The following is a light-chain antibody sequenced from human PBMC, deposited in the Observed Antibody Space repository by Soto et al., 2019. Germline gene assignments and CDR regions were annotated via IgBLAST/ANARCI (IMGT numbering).Light chain of an antibody. CDR3: AAWYDSLNGVV. Sequence: QSVLTQPPSASGTPGQRVTISCSGSSSNIGSNTVNWYQLLPGTAPKLLIQSNNQRPSGVPDRFSGSKSGTSASLAISGLQSEDEADYYCAAWYDSLNGVVFGGGTKLTVL. CDR1: SSNIGSNT. J-gene: IGLJ2*01. CDR2: SNN. V-gene: IGLV1-44*01.